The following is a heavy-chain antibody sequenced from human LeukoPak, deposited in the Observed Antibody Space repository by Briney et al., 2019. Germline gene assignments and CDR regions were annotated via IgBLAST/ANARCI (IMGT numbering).Heavy chain of an antibody. CDR1: GGSISSGSYY. V-gene: IGHV4-61*02. Sequence: SETLSLTCTVSGGSISSGSYYWSWIRQPAGKGLEWIGRIYTSGSTNYHPSLKSRVTISVDTSKNQFSLKLSSVTAADTAVYYCARAQCCPGTPDYWGQGTLVTVSS. J-gene: IGHJ4*02. CDR3: ARAQCCPGTPDY. CDR2: IYTSGST. D-gene: IGHD2-15*01.